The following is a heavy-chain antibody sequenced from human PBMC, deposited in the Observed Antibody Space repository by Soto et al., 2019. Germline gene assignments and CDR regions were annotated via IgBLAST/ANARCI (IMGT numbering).Heavy chain of an antibody. CDR1: GFTFSNYS. V-gene: IGHV3-21*01. D-gene: IGHD1-26*01. CDR3: ARDPGYSGSYGDAFDI. Sequence: VQLVESGGGVVQPGRSLRLSCAASGFTFSNYSMNWVRQAPGKGLEWVSSISSSSSYIYYADSVKGRFTISRDNAKNSLYLQMNSLRAEDTAVYYCARDPGYSGSYGDAFDIWGQGTMVTVSS. CDR2: ISSSSSYI. J-gene: IGHJ3*02.